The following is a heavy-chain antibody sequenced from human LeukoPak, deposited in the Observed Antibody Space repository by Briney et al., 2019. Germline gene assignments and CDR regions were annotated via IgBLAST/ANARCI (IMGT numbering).Heavy chain of an antibody. Sequence: PGGSLRLSCAASGFTFSSYAMSWVRQAPGKGLEWVSAISGSGGSTYYADSVKGRFTISRDNSNNTLYLQMNSLRAEDTAVYYCAKTQRYCSSTSCHFDYWGQGTLVTVSS. V-gene: IGHV3-23*01. J-gene: IGHJ4*02. CDR1: GFTFSSYA. CDR2: ISGSGGST. D-gene: IGHD2-2*01. CDR3: AKTQRYCSSTSCHFDY.